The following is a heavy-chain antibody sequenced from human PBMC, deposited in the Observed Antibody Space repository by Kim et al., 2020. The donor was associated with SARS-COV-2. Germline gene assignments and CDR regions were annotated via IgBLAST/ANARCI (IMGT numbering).Heavy chain of an antibody. J-gene: IGHJ4*02. D-gene: IGHD3-16*01. Sequence: ASVKVSCKASGYTFTSYAMHWVRQAPGQRLEWMGWINAGNGNTKYSQKFQGRVTITRDTSASTAYMELSSLRSEDTAVYYCAREGVWGRWLQLSFDFDYWGQGTLVTVSS. CDR3: AREGVWGRWLQLSFDFDY. CDR1: GYTFTSYA. V-gene: IGHV1-3*01. CDR2: INAGNGNT.